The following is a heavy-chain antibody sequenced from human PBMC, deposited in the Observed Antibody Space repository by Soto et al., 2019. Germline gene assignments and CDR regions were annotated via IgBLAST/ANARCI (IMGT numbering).Heavy chain of an antibody. CDR3: ARGGSSWAGQGYFDY. J-gene: IGHJ4*02. V-gene: IGHV1-69*02. CDR1: GGTFSSYT. D-gene: IGHD6-13*01. CDR2: IIPILGIA. Sequence: GASVKVSCKASGGTFSSYTISWVRQAPGQGLEWMGRIIPILGIANYAQKFQGRVTITADKSTSTAYMELSSLRSEDTAVYYCARGGSSWAGQGYFDYWGQGALVTASS.